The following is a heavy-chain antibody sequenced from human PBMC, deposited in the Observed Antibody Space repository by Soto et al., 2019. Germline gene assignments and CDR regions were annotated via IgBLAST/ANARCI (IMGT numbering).Heavy chain of an antibody. D-gene: IGHD3-10*01. CDR3: AREGGEGNYFDY. J-gene: IGHJ4*02. CDR1: GGSISGSSSYY. Sequence: PSETLSLTCTVSGGSISGSSSYYWGWIRQPPGKGLEWIGSIYYSGSTYYNPSLRSRIIISVHTSKNQFSLQLSSVTAADTAVYYCAREGGEGNYFDYWGQGSLVTVSS. V-gene: IGHV4-39*02. CDR2: IYYSGST.